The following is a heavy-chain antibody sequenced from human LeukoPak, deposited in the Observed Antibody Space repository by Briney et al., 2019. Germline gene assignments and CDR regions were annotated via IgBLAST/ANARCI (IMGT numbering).Heavy chain of an antibody. CDR2: ISGSGGST. J-gene: IGHJ4*02. CDR3: AKDRSGWYYFDY. D-gene: IGHD6-19*01. V-gene: IGHV3-23*01. CDR1: RFTFSSYA. Sequence: GGSLRLSCAASRFTFSSYAMNWVRQAPGKGLEWVSAISGSGGSTYYADSVKGRFTISRDNSKNTLYLQMNSLRAEDTAVYYCAKDRSGWYYFDYWGQGTLVTVSS.